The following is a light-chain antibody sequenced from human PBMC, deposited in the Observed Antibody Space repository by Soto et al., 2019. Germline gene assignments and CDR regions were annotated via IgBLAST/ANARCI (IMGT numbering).Light chain of an antibody. CDR2: GAS. CDR3: QQYTTSPAVT. Sequence: EIVLTQSPGTLSLSPGERASLSCRASQSVTSSYLAWYQQRPGQAPRLLIYGASSRATGSPDRFSGSGSGTDFTLTISRLEPEDFAVYYCQQYTTSPAVTFGPGTKVDIK. J-gene: IGKJ3*01. CDR1: QSVTSSY. V-gene: IGKV3-20*01.